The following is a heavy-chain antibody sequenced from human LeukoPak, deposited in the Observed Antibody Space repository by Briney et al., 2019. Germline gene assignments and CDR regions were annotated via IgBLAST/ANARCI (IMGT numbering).Heavy chain of an antibody. CDR3: VTRTDDAFDI. Sequence: GGSLRLSCAASGFTFSTYNMNWVRQAPGKGLEWVSSINTISTRRDYADSVKGRFTISRGNARNSLYLEMNSLRAEDTAVYFCVTRTDDAFDIWGQGTMVTVSS. CDR1: GFTFSTYN. CDR2: INTISTRR. J-gene: IGHJ3*02. V-gene: IGHV3-21*01.